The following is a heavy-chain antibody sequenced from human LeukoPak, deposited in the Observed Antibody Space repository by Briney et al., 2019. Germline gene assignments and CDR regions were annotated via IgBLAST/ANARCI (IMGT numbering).Heavy chain of an antibody. CDR1: GFTFSSYA. V-gene: IGHV3-30*04. J-gene: IGHJ4*02. D-gene: IGHD1-26*01. CDR2: ISYDGSNK. CDR3: AREGIVGAHFDY. Sequence: GGSLRLSCAASGFTFSSYAMHWVRQAPGKGLEWVAVISYDGSNKYYADSVKGRFTISRDNSKNTLYLQMSGLRAEDTAVYYCAREGIVGAHFDYWGQGTLVTVSS.